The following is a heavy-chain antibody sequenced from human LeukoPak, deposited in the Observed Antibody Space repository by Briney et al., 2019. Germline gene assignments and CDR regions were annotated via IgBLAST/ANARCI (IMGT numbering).Heavy chain of an antibody. CDR1: GFTFSGYA. V-gene: IGHV3-21*01. CDR3: ARVSDAGSRYYHYMDV. CDR2: ISSSSGYI. D-gene: IGHD3-10*01. Sequence: GGSLRLSCAASGFTFSGYAMMWVRQAPGKGPEWVSFISSSSGYIYYTDSVKGRFTISRDNAKNSVYLQMNSLRTEDTAFYYCARVSDAGSRYYHYMDVWGKGTLLTVSS. J-gene: IGHJ6*03.